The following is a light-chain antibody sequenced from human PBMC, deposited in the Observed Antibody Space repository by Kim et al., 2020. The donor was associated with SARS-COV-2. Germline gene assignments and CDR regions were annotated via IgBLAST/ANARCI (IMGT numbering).Light chain of an antibody. CDR1: KLGHKY. Sequence: SYELTQPPSVSVSPGQTASITCSGDKLGHKYACWYQQKPGQSPVVVIYQDNKRPSGIPERFSGSNSGNTATLTISGTQAMDEAAYYCQAWDSGTVVLGGGTQLTVL. V-gene: IGLV3-1*01. CDR3: QAWDSGTVV. CDR2: QDN. J-gene: IGLJ2*01.